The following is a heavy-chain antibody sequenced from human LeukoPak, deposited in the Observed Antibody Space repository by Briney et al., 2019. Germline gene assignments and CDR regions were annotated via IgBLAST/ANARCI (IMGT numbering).Heavy chain of an antibody. CDR3: ARASCSSTSCYRLAYYYYMDV. Sequence: GGSLRLSCAASGFTFSSYWMSWVRQAPGKGLEWVANIKQDGSEKYYVDSVKGRFTISRDNAKNSLYLQMNSLRAEDTAVYYCARASCSSTSCYRLAYYYYMDVWGKGTTVTVSS. CDR1: GFTFSSYW. J-gene: IGHJ6*03. D-gene: IGHD2-2*01. V-gene: IGHV3-7*01. CDR2: IKQDGSEK.